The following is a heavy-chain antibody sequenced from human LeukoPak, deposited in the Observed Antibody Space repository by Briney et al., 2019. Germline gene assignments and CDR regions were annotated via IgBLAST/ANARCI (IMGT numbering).Heavy chain of an antibody. CDR1: GGSFSGYY. CDR2: IYYSGST. D-gene: IGHD6-13*01. Sequence: SETLSLTCAVYGGSFSGYYWSWIRQPPGKGLEWIGYIYYSGSTNYNPPLKSRVTISVDTSKNQFSLKLSSVTAADTAVYYCARGLAAAGEFDYWGQGTLVTVSS. V-gene: IGHV4-59*01. J-gene: IGHJ4*02. CDR3: ARGLAAAGEFDY.